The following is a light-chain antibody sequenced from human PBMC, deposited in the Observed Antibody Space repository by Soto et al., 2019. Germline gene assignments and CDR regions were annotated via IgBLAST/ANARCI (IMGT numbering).Light chain of an antibody. CDR3: QQYGSSPWT. CDR1: QSINIY. CDR2: VAS. V-gene: IGKV1-39*01. J-gene: IGKJ1*01. Sequence: DIHMTQSPSSLSAALGDSVTITCRAGQSINIYLSWYQQKPGKAPKLLINVASTLQGGVPSRFSGSGSGTEFTLAISSLQPGDSATYYCQQYGSSPWTFGQGTKVDIK.